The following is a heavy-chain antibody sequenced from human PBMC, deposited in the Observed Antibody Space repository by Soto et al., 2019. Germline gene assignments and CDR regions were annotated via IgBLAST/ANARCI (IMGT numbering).Heavy chain of an antibody. J-gene: IGHJ4*02. D-gene: IGHD3-16*02. CDR1: GFTFSSYA. CDR3: AKSRVFIGAIVTLLDS. Sequence: EVQLLESGGGLVQPGGSLTLSCATSGFTFSSYAMVWVRQAAEKGLEWVASISNNGDTAYYADSVKGSFTISRGNSENTLYLQMNGLRADDTDLYFCAKSRVFIGAIVTLLDSWGQGTQVTVSS. CDR2: ISNNGDTA. V-gene: IGHV3-23*01.